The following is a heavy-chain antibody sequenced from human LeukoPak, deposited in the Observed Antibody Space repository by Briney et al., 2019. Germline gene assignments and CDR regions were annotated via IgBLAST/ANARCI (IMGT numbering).Heavy chain of an antibody. J-gene: IGHJ4*02. Sequence: SETLSLTCTVSGGSISSSSYYWGWIRQPPGKGLEWIGSIYYSGSTYYNPSLKSRVTMSVDTSKNQFSLKLSSVTAADTAVYYCARDRGSGSYVTYWGQGTLVTVSS. D-gene: IGHD3-10*01. CDR1: GGSISSSSYY. CDR3: ARDRGSGSYVTY. V-gene: IGHV4-39*07. CDR2: IYYSGST.